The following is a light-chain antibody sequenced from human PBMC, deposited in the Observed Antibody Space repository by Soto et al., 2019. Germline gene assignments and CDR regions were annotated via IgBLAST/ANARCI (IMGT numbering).Light chain of an antibody. CDR3: QSYDSSLSGLGV. Sequence: QSVLTQPPSVSGAPGQRVTISCAGSSSNIGAGFDVHWYQQLPGTAPKLLIYGNTNRPSGVPDRFSGSKSGTSASLAITGLQVEDGGVYYCQSYDSSLSGLGVFGGGTKLPFL. CDR1: SSNIGAGFD. J-gene: IGLJ3*02. CDR2: GNT. V-gene: IGLV1-40*01.